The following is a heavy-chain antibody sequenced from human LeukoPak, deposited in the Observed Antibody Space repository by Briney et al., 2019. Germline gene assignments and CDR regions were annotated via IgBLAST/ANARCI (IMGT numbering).Heavy chain of an antibody. CDR1: GYTFTVYY. V-gene: IGHV1-2*02. Sequence: ASVKVSCKASGYTFTVYYIHWVRQAPGQGLEWMGWIDPKSGGTNYAQKFQGRVTITTDESTSTAYMELSSLRSEDTAVYYCARGGLGIAVAGKFDPWGQGTLVTVSS. CDR2: IDPKSGGT. J-gene: IGHJ5*02. CDR3: ARGGLGIAVAGKFDP. D-gene: IGHD6-19*01.